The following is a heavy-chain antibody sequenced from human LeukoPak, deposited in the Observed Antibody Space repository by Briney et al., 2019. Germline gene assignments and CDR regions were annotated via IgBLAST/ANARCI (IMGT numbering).Heavy chain of an antibody. CDR3: ASCVAVPGLPDY. CDR1: GFTFSSYW. V-gene: IGHV3-74*01. Sequence: GGSLRLSCAASGFTFSSYWMYWVRQAPGKGLVWVSRINSDGSDTSYADSVQGRFTISRDNAKNKLYLQMNSLRAEDTAVYYCASCVAVPGLPDYWGQGTLVTVSS. D-gene: IGHD6-19*01. J-gene: IGHJ4*02. CDR2: INSDGSDT.